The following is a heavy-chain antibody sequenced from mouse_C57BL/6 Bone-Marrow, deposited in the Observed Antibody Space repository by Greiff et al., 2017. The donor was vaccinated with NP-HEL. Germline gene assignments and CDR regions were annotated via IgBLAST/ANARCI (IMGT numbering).Heavy chain of an antibody. CDR1: GFSLTSYG. D-gene: IGHD2-4*01. CDR3: ARHAHYDYDDPYFDY. CDR2: IWSDGST. Sequence: VKVVESGPGLVAPSQSLSITCTVSGFSLTSYGVHWVRQPPGKGLEWLVVIWSDGSTTYNSALKSRLSISKDNSKSQVFLKMNSLQTDDTAMYYCARHAHYDYDDPYFDYWGQGTTLTVSS. V-gene: IGHV2-6-1*01. J-gene: IGHJ2*01.